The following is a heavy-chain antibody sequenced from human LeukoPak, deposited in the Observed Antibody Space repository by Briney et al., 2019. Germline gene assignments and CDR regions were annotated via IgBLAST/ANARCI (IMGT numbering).Heavy chain of an antibody. J-gene: IGHJ4*02. D-gene: IGHD4-17*01. CDR3: ARESYGDYVFDY. CDR1: GFTFSSYS. Sequence: GGSLRLSCAASGFTFSSYSMNWVRQASGKGLEWVSSISSSSSYIYYADSVKGRFTISRDNAKNSLYLQMNSLRAEDTAVYYCARESYGDYVFDYWGQGTLVTVSS. CDR2: ISSSSSYI. V-gene: IGHV3-21*01.